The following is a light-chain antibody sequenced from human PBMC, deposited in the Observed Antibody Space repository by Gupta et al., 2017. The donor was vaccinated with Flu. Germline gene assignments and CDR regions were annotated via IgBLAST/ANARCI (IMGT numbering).Light chain of an antibody. V-gene: IGKV1-5*03. Sequence: DIEMTQSPSTLSASVGDRVTIPCRASQSISSWLAWYQQKPGKAPKLLIYKASRGESGVPSRFSGSGSGTEFTLTISSRQPEDFANYYCQHQNSSSFTFGQGTKLDIK. J-gene: IGKJ2*01. CDR3: QHQNSSSFT. CDR1: QSISSW. CDR2: KAS.